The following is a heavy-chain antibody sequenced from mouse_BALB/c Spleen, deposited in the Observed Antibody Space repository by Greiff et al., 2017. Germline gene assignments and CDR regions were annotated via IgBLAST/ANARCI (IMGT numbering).Heavy chain of an antibody. V-gene: IGHV8-12*01. J-gene: IGHJ4*01. CDR3: ARRARYSSRNYAMDY. CDR1: GFSLSTSGMG. D-gene: IGHD1-1*01. Sequence: QVTLKVSGPGILQPSQTLSLTCSFSGFSLSTSGMGVIWIRQPSGKGLEWLAHIYWDDDKRYNPSLKSRHRNSKDTSSNQVFLPITSVDTADTATYYCARRARYSSRNYAMDYWGQGTSVTVSS. CDR2: IYWDDDK.